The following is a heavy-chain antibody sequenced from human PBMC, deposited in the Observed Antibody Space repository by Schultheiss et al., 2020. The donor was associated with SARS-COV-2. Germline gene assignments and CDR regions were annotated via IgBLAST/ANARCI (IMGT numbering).Heavy chain of an antibody. CDR3: ARGGHYYGSGSYYNPYYYGMDV. J-gene: IGHJ6*02. Sequence: GSLRLSCAVYGGSFSGYYWSWIRQPAGKGLEWIGRIYTSGSTNYNPSLKSRVTMSVDTSKNQFSLKLSSVTAADTAVYYCARGGHYYGSGSYYNPYYYGMDVWGQGTTVTVSS. CDR2: IYTSGST. D-gene: IGHD3-10*01. V-gene: IGHV4-59*10. CDR1: GGSFSGYY.